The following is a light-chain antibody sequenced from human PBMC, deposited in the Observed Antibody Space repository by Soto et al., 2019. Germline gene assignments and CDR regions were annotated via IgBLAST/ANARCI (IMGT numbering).Light chain of an antibody. Sequence: QSALTQPPSASGSPGQSVTISCIGTSSDVGGYNYVSWYQQHPGKAPKLMIYEVSKRPSGVPDRFSGSKSGNTASLTVSGLHAEDEADYYCSSYAASNNLGLFGGGTKVTVL. CDR3: SSYAASNNLGL. CDR2: EVS. V-gene: IGLV2-8*01. J-gene: IGLJ2*01. CDR1: SSDVGGYNY.